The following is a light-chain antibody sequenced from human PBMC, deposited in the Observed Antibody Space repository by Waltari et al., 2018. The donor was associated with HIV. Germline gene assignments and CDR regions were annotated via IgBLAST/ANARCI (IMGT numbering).Light chain of an antibody. CDR2: DDS. J-gene: IGLJ2*01. Sequence: VLTQPPSLSVAPGHTARITCRGQHIGSRSVHLYLQRPGQAPVLVVYDDSDRPSGISERFSGSNSGDTATLTISRVEVGDEADYYCQVWDGSSDHGIFGGGAKLTVL. V-gene: IGLV3-21*02. CDR1: HIGSRS. CDR3: QVWDGSSDHGI.